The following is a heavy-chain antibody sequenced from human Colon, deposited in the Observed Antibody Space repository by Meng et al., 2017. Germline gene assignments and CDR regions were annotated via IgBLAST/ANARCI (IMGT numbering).Heavy chain of an antibody. CDR2: IMCGGCSP. J-gene: IGHJ5*02. CDR3: AKGVWYRSFRFDP. D-gene: IGHD6-19*01. CDR1: GCPFMSYS. V-gene: IGHV3-23*01. Sequence: GGGFVQPWGTPSLYCAASGCPFMSYSMRWARQSPGQGLVSVSTIMCGGCSPYYADSVKGRFTISRDNSKTTLYLQLSSLRADDTAVYYCAKGVWYRSFRFDPWGQGTLVTVSS.